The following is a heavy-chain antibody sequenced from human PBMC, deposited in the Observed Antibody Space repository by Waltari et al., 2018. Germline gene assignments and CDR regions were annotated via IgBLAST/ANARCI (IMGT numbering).Heavy chain of an antibody. J-gene: IGHJ3*02. CDR1: GFPFRSYE. CDR3: ARRWLRSDSFDI. CDR2: ISIGVVTV. D-gene: IGHD5-12*01. Sequence: EVQLVESGGGLVQPGGSLRLSCAASGFPFRSYEINWVRQAPGKGLEWVSYISIGVVTVYYTGSVKGRFSISRDDAKSSLYLQMNSLRAEDTAVYYCARRWLRSDSFDIWGQGTMVTVSS. V-gene: IGHV3-48*03.